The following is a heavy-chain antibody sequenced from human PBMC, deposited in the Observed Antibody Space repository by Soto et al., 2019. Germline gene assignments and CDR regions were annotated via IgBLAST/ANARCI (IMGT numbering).Heavy chain of an antibody. Sequence: PSETLSLTRSLSGASVRSSRFYWGWIRQTPGKGLEWIGSIVSSGAMHPNPSLRSRIDISLDSSQNKLSLDLFSVTAADTSVYYCARQAPASGSHYLCHCGHWEQEILLT. V-gene: IGHV4-39*01. D-gene: IGHD3-10*01. J-gene: IGHJ1*01. CDR1: GASVRSSRFY. CDR2: IVSSGAM. CDR3: ARQAPASGSHYLCHCGH.